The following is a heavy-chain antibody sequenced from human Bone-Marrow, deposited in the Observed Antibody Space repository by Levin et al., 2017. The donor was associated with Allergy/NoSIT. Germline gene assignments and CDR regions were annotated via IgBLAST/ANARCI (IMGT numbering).Heavy chain of an antibody. CDR2: ISSSSSYI. D-gene: IGHD3-10*01. CDR3: ARDKESLDY. Sequence: GESLKISCAASGFTFSSYSMNWVRQAPGKGLEWVSSISSSSSYIYYADSVKGRFTISRDNAKNSLYLQMNSLRAEDTAVYYCARDKESLDYWGQGSLVTVSS. CDR1: GFTFSSYS. V-gene: IGHV3-21*01. J-gene: IGHJ4*02.